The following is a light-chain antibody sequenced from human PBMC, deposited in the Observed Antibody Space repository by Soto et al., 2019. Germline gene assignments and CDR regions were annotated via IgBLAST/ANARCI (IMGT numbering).Light chain of an antibody. J-gene: IGKJ1*01. CDR1: QSINTK. V-gene: IGKV3-15*01. Sequence: EIVMTQSPATLFVSLGERATLSCRASQSINTKVAWYQQKPGQAPRLLLYGASTRATGVPARFSGSGSGTGFALTISALQSEDFAVYYCQQYKDWPPWTFGQGTKVETK. CDR2: GAS. CDR3: QQYKDWPPWT.